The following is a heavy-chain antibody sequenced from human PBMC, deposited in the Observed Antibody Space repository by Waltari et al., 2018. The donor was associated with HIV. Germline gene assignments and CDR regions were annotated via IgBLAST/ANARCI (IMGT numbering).Heavy chain of an antibody. J-gene: IGHJ4*02. CDR1: GYTFTGYY. D-gene: IGHD6-19*01. CDR2: INPNSGGT. CDR3: ASRAVAGTFKDAPDY. Sequence: QVQLVQSGAEVKKPGASVKVSCKASGYTFTGYYMQWVRQAPGQGLEWRGWINPNSGGTNYAQKFQGRVTMTRDTSISTAYMELSRLRSDDTAVYYCASRAVAGTFKDAPDYWGQGTLVTVSS. V-gene: IGHV1-2*02.